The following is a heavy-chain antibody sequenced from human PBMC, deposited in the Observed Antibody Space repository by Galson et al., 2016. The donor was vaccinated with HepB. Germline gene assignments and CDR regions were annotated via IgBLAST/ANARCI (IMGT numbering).Heavy chain of an antibody. J-gene: IGHJ4*02. CDR3: ARVEGLGSNWYRAPHFDS. V-gene: IGHV3-33*01. D-gene: IGHD6-13*01. CDR2: IWYDGSYK. Sequence: SLRLSCATSGFTFSRYTMHWVHQAPGKGLEWVSVIWYDGSYKHYGDSVKGRFTISRDNPKNTLFLQMNSLRIEDTAVYYCARVEGLGSNWYRAPHFDSWGQGTLVTVSS. CDR1: GFTFSRYT.